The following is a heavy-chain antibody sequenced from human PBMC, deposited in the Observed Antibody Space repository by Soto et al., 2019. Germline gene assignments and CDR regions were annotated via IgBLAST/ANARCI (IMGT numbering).Heavy chain of an antibody. CDR2: ISANNGNT. V-gene: IGHV1-18*04. Sequence: ASVKVSCKASGYTFTGYYMHWVRQAPGQGLEWMGWISANNGNTNYAQKLQGRVTMTTDTSTSTAYMELRSLRAEDTAVYYCASSLLTPFDYWGQGTLVTVSS. CDR3: ASSLLTPFDY. CDR1: GYTFTGYY. J-gene: IGHJ4*02. D-gene: IGHD7-27*01.